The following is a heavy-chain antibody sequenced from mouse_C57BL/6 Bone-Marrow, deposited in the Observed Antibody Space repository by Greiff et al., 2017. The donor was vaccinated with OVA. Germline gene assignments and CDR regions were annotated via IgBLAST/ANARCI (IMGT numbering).Heavy chain of an antibody. D-gene: IGHD1-1*01. Sequence: VQLKQSGPVLARPGASVKMSCKTSGYTFTSYWMHWVKQRPGQGLEWIGAIYPGNSATSYNQKLKGKAKLTAVTSASTAYMEISSLTNEDSAVYYCTRPYYYYGSSYHFDYWGQGTTLTVSS. CDR2: IYPGNSAT. CDR1: GYTFTSYW. V-gene: IGHV1-5*01. CDR3: TRPYYYYGSSYHFDY. J-gene: IGHJ2*01.